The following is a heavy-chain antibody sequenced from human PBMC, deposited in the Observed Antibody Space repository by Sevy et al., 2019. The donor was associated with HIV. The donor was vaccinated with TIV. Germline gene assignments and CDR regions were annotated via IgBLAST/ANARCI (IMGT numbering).Heavy chain of an antibody. D-gene: IGHD2-2*01. V-gene: IGHV3-23*01. CDR1: GYIFSGYV. CDR2: ISASGGST. J-gene: IGHJ4*02. CDR3: AKCSSISCYDY. Sequence: GGSLRLSCAASGYIFSGYVMSWVRQAPGKGLEWISHISASGGSTYYADSVKGRFTISRDNFKKTLDLQMNSLRAEDTAVYYCAKCSSISCYDYWGQGTLVTVSS.